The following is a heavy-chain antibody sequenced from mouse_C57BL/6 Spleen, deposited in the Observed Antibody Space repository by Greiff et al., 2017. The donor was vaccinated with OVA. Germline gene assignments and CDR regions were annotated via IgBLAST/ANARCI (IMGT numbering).Heavy chain of an antibody. CDR3: ASAYYGSSYVDWYFDV. V-gene: IGHV1-22*01. CDR1: GYTFTDYN. CDR2: INPNNGGT. Sequence: EVQLQQSGPELVKPGASVKMSCKASGYTFTDYNMHWVKQSHGKSLEWIGYINPNNGGTSYNQKFKGKATLTVNKSSSTAYMELRSLTSEDSAVYYCASAYYGSSYVDWYFDVWGTGTTVTVSS. J-gene: IGHJ1*03. D-gene: IGHD1-1*01.